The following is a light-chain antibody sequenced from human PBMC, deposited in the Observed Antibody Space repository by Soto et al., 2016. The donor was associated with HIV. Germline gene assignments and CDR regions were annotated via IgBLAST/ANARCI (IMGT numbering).Light chain of an antibody. Sequence: DIQLTQSPSFLSASVGDRVTITCRASQGISSYLAWYQQKPGKAPKLLIYAASTLQSGVLSRFSGSGSGAEFTLTISSLQPEDFATYYCQQLNSYPLMYTFGQGTKLEIK. CDR1: QGISSY. J-gene: IGKJ2*01. CDR3: QQLNSYPLMYT. CDR2: AAS. V-gene: IGKV1-9*01.